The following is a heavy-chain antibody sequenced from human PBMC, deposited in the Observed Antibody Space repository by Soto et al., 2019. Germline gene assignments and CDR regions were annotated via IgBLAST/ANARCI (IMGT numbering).Heavy chain of an antibody. J-gene: IGHJ4*02. CDR3: ARVYYYGSGSYSFDY. CDR2: IYYSGST. D-gene: IGHD3-10*01. V-gene: IGHV4-59*01. Sequence: QVQLQESGPGLVKPSETLSLTCTVSGGSIGSYYWSWIRQPPGKGLEWIGYIYYSGSTNYNPSLKSRVTISVDTSKNQFSLKLSSVTAADTAVYYCARVYYYGSGSYSFDYWGQGTLVTVSS. CDR1: GGSIGSYY.